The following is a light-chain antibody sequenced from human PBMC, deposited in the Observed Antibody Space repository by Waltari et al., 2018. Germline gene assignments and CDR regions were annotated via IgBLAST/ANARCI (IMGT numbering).Light chain of an antibody. J-gene: IGLJ3*02. CDR2: KDG. V-gene: IGLV3-27*01. Sequence: QQKPGQAPVLVIYKDGERPSGIPERFSGSTSGTTVILTITGAHAEDEADYYCYSAADTNREVVFGGGTKLNVL. CDR3: YSAADTNREVV.